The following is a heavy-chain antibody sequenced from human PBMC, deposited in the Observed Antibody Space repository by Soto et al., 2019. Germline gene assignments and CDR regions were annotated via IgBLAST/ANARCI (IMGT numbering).Heavy chain of an antibody. CDR2: IYYSGST. J-gene: IGHJ4*02. V-gene: IGHV4-59*01. D-gene: IGHD1-26*01. CDR3: ARARAILLHFDY. Sequence: KPSETLSLTCTVSGGSISSYYWSWIRQPPGKGLEWIGYIYYSGSTNYNPSLKSRVTISVDTSKNQFSLKLSSVTAADTAVYYCARARAILLHFDYWGQGTLVTVSS. CDR1: GGSISSYY.